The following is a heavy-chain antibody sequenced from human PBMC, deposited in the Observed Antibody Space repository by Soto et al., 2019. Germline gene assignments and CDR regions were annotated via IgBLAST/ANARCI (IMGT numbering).Heavy chain of an antibody. V-gene: IGHV3-23*01. J-gene: IGHJ4*02. Sequence: GSLRLSCAASGFTFSSYAMSWVRQAPWKGLEWVSAISGSGGSTYYADSVKGRFTISRDNSKNTLYLQMNSLRAEDTAVYYCAKLVYCSSTSCYGSFDSWGQGTLVTVSS. CDR2: ISGSGGST. CDR3: AKLVYCSSTSCYGSFDS. D-gene: IGHD2-2*01. CDR1: GFTFSSYA.